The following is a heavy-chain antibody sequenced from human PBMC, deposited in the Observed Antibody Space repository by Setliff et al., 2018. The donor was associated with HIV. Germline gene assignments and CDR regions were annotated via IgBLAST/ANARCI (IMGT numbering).Heavy chain of an antibody. V-gene: IGHV3-66*01. Sequence: GGSLRLSCAASGFTVSSNYMSWVRQSPGKGLEWVSVIYSGGSTYYAASMKGRFTISRDNSKNTLYLQMNSLRAEDTAVYYCARENRYCSGGSCDWYFDLWGRGTLVTVPS. CDR3: ARENRYCSGGSCDWYFDL. CDR2: IYSGGST. J-gene: IGHJ2*01. CDR1: GFTVSSNY. D-gene: IGHD2-15*01.